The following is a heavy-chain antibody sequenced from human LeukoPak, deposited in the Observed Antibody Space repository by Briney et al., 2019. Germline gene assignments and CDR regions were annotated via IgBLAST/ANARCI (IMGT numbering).Heavy chain of an antibody. D-gene: IGHD3-22*01. CDR2: IYYSGST. CDR1: GGSISSYY. CDR3: ARLFNYYDSSGYGDWFDP. Sequence: PSETLSLTCTVSGGSISSYYWSWIRQPPGKGLEWIGYIYYSGSTNYNPSLKSRVTISVDTSKNQFSLKLSSVTAADTAVYYCARLFNYYDSSGYGDWFDPWGRGTLVTVSS. J-gene: IGHJ5*02. V-gene: IGHV4-59*08.